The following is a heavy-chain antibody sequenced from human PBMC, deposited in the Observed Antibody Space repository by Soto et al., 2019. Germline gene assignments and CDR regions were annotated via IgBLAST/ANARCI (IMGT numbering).Heavy chain of an antibody. D-gene: IGHD3-16*01. CDR3: AHIDYYDDRHAFEF. J-gene: IGHJ3*01. V-gene: IGHV2-5*02. CDR1: GFSLSTSGVG. Sequence: QITLKESGPTLVKPTQPLTLTCTFSGFSLSTSGVGVGWIRQPPGKALEWLALIYWDDDKRYSPSLESKVTITKAASQSQVVLTMTNMDPVDTGTYYCAHIDYYDDRHAFEFWGQGTMVTVSS. CDR2: IYWDDDK.